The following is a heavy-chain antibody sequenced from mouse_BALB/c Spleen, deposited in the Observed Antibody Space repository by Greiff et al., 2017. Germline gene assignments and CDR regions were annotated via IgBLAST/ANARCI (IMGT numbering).Heavy chain of an antibody. D-gene: IGHD2-3*01. CDR3: ARRIYDGHYGYFDY. Sequence: VQLQQPGAELVKPGASVKLSCKASGYTFTSYWMHWVKQRPGQGLEWIGEINPSNGRTNYNEKFKSKATLTVDKSSSTAYMQLSSLTSEDSAVYYCARRIYDGHYGYFDYWGQGTTLTVSS. CDR2: INPSNGRT. J-gene: IGHJ2*01. V-gene: IGHV1S81*02. CDR1: GYTFTSYW.